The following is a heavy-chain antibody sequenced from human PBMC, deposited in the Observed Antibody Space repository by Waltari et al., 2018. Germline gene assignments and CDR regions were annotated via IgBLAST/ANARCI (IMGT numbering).Heavy chain of an antibody. J-gene: IGHJ6*02. V-gene: IGHV1-69*02. CDR2: IIPILGIA. D-gene: IGHD4-17*01. CDR1: GGTFSSYT. Sequence: QVQLVQSGAEVKKPGSSVKVSCKASGGTFSSYTISWVRQAPGQGLEWMGRIIPILGIANYAQKFQGRVTITADKSTSTAYMELSSLRSEDTAVYYCARAGYYGDRAPYYYYYGMDVWGQGTTVTVSS. CDR3: ARAGYYGDRAPYYYYYGMDV.